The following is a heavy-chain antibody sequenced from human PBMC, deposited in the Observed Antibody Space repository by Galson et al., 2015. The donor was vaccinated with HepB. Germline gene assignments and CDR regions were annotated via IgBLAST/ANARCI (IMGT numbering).Heavy chain of an antibody. D-gene: IGHD2-2*01. V-gene: IGHV3-30*03. CDR1: GFMFSNYG. CDR2: ISHDGTNK. CDR3: ARAQYQLPSSQSYYYMDV. Sequence: SLRLSCAASGFMFSNYGMHWVRQTPGKGLEWVALISHDGTNKYYAESVKGRFSMSRDNSKNTLYLQMNSLRTDDTAVYYCARAQYQLPSSQSYYYMDVWGKGATVTVSS. J-gene: IGHJ6*03.